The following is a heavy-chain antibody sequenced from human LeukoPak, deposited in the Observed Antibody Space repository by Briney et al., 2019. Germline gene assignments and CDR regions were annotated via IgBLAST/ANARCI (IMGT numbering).Heavy chain of an antibody. CDR2: INPNSGGT. Sequence: ASVKVSCKASGYTFTGYYMHWVRQAPGQGLEWMGWINPNSGGTNYAQKFQGRVTMTRDTSISTAYMELSRLRSDDTAVYYCASSGITMVRGVIINYYYYMDVWGKGTTVTISS. D-gene: IGHD3-10*01. CDR3: ASSGITMVRGVIINYYYYMDV. CDR1: GYTFTGYY. J-gene: IGHJ6*03. V-gene: IGHV1-2*02.